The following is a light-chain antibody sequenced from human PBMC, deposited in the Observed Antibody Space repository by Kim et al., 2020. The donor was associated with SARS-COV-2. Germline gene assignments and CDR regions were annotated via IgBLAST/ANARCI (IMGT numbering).Light chain of an antibody. CDR1: QSISIY. CDR2: AAS. V-gene: IGKV1D-8*01. J-gene: IGKJ2*01. Sequence: AAGGDRTTIRGRTSQSISIYFVWYQKTRGKAPELLIYAASAWQGGVPSRFSGRGSGTVFSLTISSLQADDFASYSCQQYYSPPYIFGQGTKLEI. CDR3: QQYYSPPYI.